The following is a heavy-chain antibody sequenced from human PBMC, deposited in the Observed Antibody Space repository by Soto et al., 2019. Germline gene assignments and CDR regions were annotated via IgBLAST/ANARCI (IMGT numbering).Heavy chain of an antibody. V-gene: IGHV3-33*01. J-gene: IGHJ6*02. Sequence: GGSLRLSCAASGFTFSSYGMHWVRQAPGKGLEWVAVIWYDGSNKYYADSVKGRFTISRDNSKNTLYLQMNSLRAEDTAVYYCARDGQRTTYYDFWSGYHGMDVWGQGTTVTVS. CDR1: GFTFSSYG. D-gene: IGHD3-3*01. CDR2: IWYDGSNK. CDR3: ARDGQRTTYYDFWSGYHGMDV.